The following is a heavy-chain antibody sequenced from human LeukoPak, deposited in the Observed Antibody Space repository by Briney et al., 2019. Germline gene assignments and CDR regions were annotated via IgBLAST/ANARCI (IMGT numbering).Heavy chain of an antibody. CDR1: GYSFTNYW. Sequence: GESLKISCKGSGYSFTNYWISWVRQMPGKGLEWMGRIDPSDSYTNYSPSFQGQVTISVDKSINTAYLQWSSLKASDTATYYCARRYDNTGYYVYWGQGTLVTVSS. V-gene: IGHV5-10-1*04. CDR2: IDPSDSYT. CDR3: ARRYDNTGYYVY. J-gene: IGHJ4*02. D-gene: IGHD3-22*01.